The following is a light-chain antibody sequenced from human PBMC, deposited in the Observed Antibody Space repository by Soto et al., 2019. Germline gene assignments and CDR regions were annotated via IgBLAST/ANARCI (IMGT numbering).Light chain of an antibody. CDR2: ENY. V-gene: IGLV1-51*02. Sequence: QSVLTQAPSVSAAPGQRVTISCSGSSSDIGNNYVSWYQHLPGTTPKLLIYENYKRPSGIPDRFSGSKSGTSANLGITGLQTGDEADYYCASWDTGLSAVVFGGGTKLTVL. J-gene: IGLJ3*02. CDR3: ASWDTGLSAVV. CDR1: SSDIGNNY.